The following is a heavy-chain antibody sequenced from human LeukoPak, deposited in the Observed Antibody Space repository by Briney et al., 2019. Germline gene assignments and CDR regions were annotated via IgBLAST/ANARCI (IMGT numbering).Heavy chain of an antibody. Sequence: PGGSLRLSCAASGFTFSDYYMSWIRQAPGKGLEWVANIKQDGSEKYYVDSVKGRFTISRDNAKNSLYLQMNSLRAEDTAVYYCAKLTWGWLQDYWGQGTLVTVSS. CDR2: IKQDGSEK. CDR3: AKLTWGWLQDY. CDR1: GFTFSDYY. V-gene: IGHV3-7*03. J-gene: IGHJ4*02. D-gene: IGHD5-24*01.